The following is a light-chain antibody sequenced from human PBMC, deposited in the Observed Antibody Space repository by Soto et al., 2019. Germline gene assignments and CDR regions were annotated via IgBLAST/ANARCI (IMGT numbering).Light chain of an antibody. CDR1: QSVSSN. Sequence: EIVMTQSPATLSVSPWERATLSCRASQSVSSNLAWYQRKPGQAPRLLIYDASNRATGIPARFSGSGSGTDFTLTISSLEPEDFAVYYCQQRSNWPPITFGQGTRLEIK. V-gene: IGKV3-11*01. J-gene: IGKJ5*01. CDR2: DAS. CDR3: QQRSNWPPIT.